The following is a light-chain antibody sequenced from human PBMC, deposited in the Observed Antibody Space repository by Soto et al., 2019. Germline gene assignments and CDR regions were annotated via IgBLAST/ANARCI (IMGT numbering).Light chain of an antibody. CDR3: QLFGGSSET. J-gene: IGKJ1*01. CDR2: GAS. Sequence: EIVLTQSPGTLSLSPGEGATLSCRASQSVSNNYLAWYQQKPGQAPRLLIYGASSRATGTPERFSGSGSGTDFNLTISRLEPEDFAVYYCQLFGGSSETFGQGTKVEIK. CDR1: QSVSNNY. V-gene: IGKV3-20*01.